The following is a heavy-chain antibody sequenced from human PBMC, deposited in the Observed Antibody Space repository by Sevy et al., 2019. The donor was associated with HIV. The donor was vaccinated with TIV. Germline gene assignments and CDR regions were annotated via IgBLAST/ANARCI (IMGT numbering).Heavy chain of an antibody. CDR3: ARERYSSSLARDYYYGMDV. D-gene: IGHD6-13*01. J-gene: IGHJ6*02. Sequence: GGSLRLSCAASGFTFSSYSMNWVRQAPGKGLEWVSSISSSSSYIYYADSVKGRFTISRDNAKNSLYLQMNSLRAEDTAGYYWARERYSSSLARDYYYGMDVWGQGTTVTVSS. CDR1: GFTFSSYS. CDR2: ISSSSSYI. V-gene: IGHV3-21*01.